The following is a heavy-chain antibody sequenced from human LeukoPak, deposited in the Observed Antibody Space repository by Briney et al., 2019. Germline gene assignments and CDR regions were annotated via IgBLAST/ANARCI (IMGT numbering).Heavy chain of an antibody. J-gene: IGHJ4*02. Sequence: GGSLRLSCAASGFTFSSYGMHWVRQAPGKGLEWVAFIRYDGSNKYCADSVKGRFTISRDNSKNTLYLQMNSLRAEDTAVYYCAISRDGYNLFYFDYWGQGTLVTVSS. CDR2: IRYDGSNK. CDR1: GFTFSSYG. CDR3: AISRDGYNLFYFDY. D-gene: IGHD5-24*01. V-gene: IGHV3-30*02.